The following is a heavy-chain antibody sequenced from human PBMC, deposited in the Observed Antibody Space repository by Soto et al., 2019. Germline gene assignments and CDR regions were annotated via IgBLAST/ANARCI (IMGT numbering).Heavy chain of an antibody. Sequence: SETLSLTCTVSGGSVSSGSYYWSWIRQPPGKGLEWIGYIYYSGSTNYNPSLKSRVTISVDTSKNQFSLKLSSVTAADTAVYYCARLNSNYGYYGMDVWGQGTTVTVS. D-gene: IGHD3-22*01. J-gene: IGHJ6*02. CDR1: GGSVSSGSYY. V-gene: IGHV4-61*01. CDR3: ARLNSNYGYYGMDV. CDR2: IYYSGST.